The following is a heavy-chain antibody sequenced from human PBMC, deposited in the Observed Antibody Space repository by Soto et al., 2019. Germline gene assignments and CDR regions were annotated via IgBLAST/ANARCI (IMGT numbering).Heavy chain of an antibody. CDR3: ARGAVSRQHFYYGFDV. V-gene: IGHV3-11*06. J-gene: IGHJ6*01. CDR2: ISTTSNYT. CDR1: GFTFSESF. D-gene: IGHD3-3*02. Sequence: GGSLRLSCAASGFTFSESFMSWIRQAPGKGLGSVGSISTTSNYTDYAASVKGRVTVSRDNSKNVLFLQVNSLRDEDTAVYYCARGAVSRQHFYYGFDVWGQGTTVTVSS.